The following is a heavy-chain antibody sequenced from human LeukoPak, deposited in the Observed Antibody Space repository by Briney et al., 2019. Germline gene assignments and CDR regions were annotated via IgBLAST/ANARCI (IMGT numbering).Heavy chain of an antibody. J-gene: IGHJ4*02. CDR3: ARRNIAAAALDY. Sequence: QPGGSLRLSCAASGFTFSSFELNWVRQAPGKGLEWVSYISSSGSTIYYADSVKGRFTISRDNSKNTLYLQMNSLRAEDTAVYYCARRNIAAAALDYWGQGTLVTVSS. CDR2: ISSSGSTI. V-gene: IGHV3-48*03. CDR1: GFTFSSFE. D-gene: IGHD6-13*01.